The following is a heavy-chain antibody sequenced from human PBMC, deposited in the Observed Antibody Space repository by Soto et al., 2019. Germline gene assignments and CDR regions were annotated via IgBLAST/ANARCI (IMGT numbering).Heavy chain of an antibody. D-gene: IGHD3-22*01. CDR2: IIPIFGTA. CDR1: GGTFSSYA. CDR3: ARASPSERITMIVVVWGFDAFDI. J-gene: IGHJ3*02. Sequence: GASVKVSCKASGGTFSSYAISWVRQAPGQGLEWMGGIIPIFGTANYAQKFQGRVTITADKSTSTAYMELSSLRSEDTAVYYCARASPSERITMIVVVWGFDAFDIWGQGTMVTVSS. V-gene: IGHV1-69*06.